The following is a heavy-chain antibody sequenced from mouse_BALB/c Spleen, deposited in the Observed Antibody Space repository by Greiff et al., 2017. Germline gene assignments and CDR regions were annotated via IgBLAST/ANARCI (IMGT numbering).Heavy chain of an antibody. J-gene: IGHJ1*01. CDR3: NAANYYGSSRGYFDV. V-gene: IGHV14-4*02. D-gene: IGHD1-1*01. Sequence: EVQLHQSGAELVRSGASVKLSCTASGFNIKDYYMHWVKQRPEQGLEWIGWIDPENGDTEYAPKFQGKATMTADTSSNTAYLQLSSLTSEDTAVYYCNAANYYGSSRGYFDVWGAGTTVTVSS. CDR2: IDPENGDT. CDR1: GFNIKDYY.